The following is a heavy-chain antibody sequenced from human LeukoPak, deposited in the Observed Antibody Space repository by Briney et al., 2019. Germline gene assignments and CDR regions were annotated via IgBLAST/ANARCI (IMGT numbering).Heavy chain of an antibody. Sequence: ASVNVSCKPSQYTFTDYYLHWVRQAPGQGLEWMGWINPNSGGASYAQKFQGRVTMTRDTSISTAYMELSRLRSDDTAVYYCARSYGSGRRDAFDFWGQGTMVTVSS. D-gene: IGHD3-10*01. J-gene: IGHJ3*01. CDR1: QYTFTDYY. CDR3: ARSYGSGRRDAFDF. V-gene: IGHV1-2*02. CDR2: INPNSGGA.